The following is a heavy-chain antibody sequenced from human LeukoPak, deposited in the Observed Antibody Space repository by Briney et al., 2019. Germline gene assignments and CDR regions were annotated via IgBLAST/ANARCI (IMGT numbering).Heavy chain of an antibody. CDR1: GFTFSDAW. Sequence: AGGSLRLSCVASGFTFSDAWMTWVRQAPGKGLEWVGRVKSKSSGGTTDYAAPVKGRFTISRDDSENTLYLQMNSLQAEDTALYFCTTGVRGRGKGDDFWGQGTLVTVSS. D-gene: IGHD4-17*01. J-gene: IGHJ4*02. CDR3: TTGVRGRGKGDDF. CDR2: VKSKSSGGTT. V-gene: IGHV3-15*01.